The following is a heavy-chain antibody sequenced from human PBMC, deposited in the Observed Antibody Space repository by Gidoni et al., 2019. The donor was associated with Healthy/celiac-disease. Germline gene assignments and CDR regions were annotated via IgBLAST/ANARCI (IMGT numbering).Heavy chain of an antibody. CDR2: IYWDDDK. Sequence: QITLKESGPTLVKPTQTLTLTCTFSGFSLSTSGVGVGWIRQPPGKALEWLSVIYWDDDKRYSPSLKSRLTITKDTSKNQVVLTMTNMDPVDTATYYCASIAAAGPVYYFDYWGQGTLVTVSS. V-gene: IGHV2-5*02. CDR1: GFSLSTSGVG. D-gene: IGHD6-13*01. J-gene: IGHJ4*02. CDR3: ASIAAAGPVYYFDY.